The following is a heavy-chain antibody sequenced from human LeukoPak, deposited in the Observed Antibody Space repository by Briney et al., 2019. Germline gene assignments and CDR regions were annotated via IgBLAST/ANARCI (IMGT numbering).Heavy chain of an antibody. J-gene: IGHJ4*02. CDR3: AKGYDILTGYFDYFDY. CDR1: GFRFSDYG. D-gene: IGHD3-9*01. Sequence: GGSLRLSCAASGFRFSDYGMSWVRRVPGEGLQWVSGISDNGGTTTYADSVKGRFTISRDNAKNSLYLQMNSLRAEDTAVYYCAKGYDILTGYFDYFDYWGQGALVTVSS. V-gene: IGHV3-20*04. CDR2: ISDNGGTT.